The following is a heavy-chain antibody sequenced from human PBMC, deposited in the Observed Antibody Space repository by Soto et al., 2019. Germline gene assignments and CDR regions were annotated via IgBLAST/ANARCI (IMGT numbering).Heavy chain of an antibody. CDR1: GFTFSSYA. CDR3: EKVLFPVGHSSSWSGMDV. J-gene: IGHJ6*02. D-gene: IGHD6-13*01. V-gene: IGHV3-23*01. Sequence: EVQLLEYGGGLVQPGGSLRLSCAASGFTFSSYAMSWVRQAPGKGLEWVSAISGSGGSTYYADSVKGRFTISRDNSKNTLYLQMTSLTAEDTALYYREKVLFPVGHSSSWSGMDVWGQGTTFNVSS. CDR2: ISGSGGST.